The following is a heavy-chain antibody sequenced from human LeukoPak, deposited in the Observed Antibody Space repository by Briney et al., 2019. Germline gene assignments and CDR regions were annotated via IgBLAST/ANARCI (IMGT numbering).Heavy chain of an antibody. J-gene: IGHJ4*02. CDR1: GGSISSYY. D-gene: IGHD1-26*01. V-gene: IGHV4-4*07. Sequence: SETLSLTCTVSGGSISSYYWSWIRQPAGKGLEWIGRIYTSGSTNYNPSLKSRVTMSVDTSKNQFSLKLSSVTSADTAVYYCASREVVVGATRVYFDYWGQGTLVTVSS. CDR3: ASREVVVGATRVYFDY. CDR2: IYTSGST.